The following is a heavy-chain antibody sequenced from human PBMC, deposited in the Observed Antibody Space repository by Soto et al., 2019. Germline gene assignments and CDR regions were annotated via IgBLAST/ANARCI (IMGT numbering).Heavy chain of an antibody. V-gene: IGHV4-59*01. D-gene: IGHD3-22*01. CDR2: IYYSGST. J-gene: IGHJ1*01. CDR3: ARGYYYDSSGYYGSEYSQH. CDR1: GDSISSYY. Sequence: SETLSLTCTVSGDSISSYYWSWIRQPPGKGLEWIGYIYYSGSTNYNPSLKSRVTISVDTSKNQFSLKLSSVTAADTAVYYCARGYYYDSSGYYGSEYSQHWGQGTLVTVSS.